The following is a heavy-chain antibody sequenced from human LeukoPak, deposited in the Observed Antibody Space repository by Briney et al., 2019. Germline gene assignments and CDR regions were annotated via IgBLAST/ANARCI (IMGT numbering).Heavy chain of an antibody. D-gene: IGHD6-13*01. CDR2: IYPGDSDT. J-gene: IGHJ4*02. CDR3: ARVGGAEYSSSQPFDY. V-gene: IGHV5-51*01. Sequence: GESLKISCKDSGYSFTTYWIGWVRQMPGEGLEWMGIIYPGDSDTRYSPSFQGQVTISADKSISTAYLQWSSLKASDTAIYYCARVGGAEYSSSQPFDYWGQGTLVTVSS. CDR1: GYSFTTYW.